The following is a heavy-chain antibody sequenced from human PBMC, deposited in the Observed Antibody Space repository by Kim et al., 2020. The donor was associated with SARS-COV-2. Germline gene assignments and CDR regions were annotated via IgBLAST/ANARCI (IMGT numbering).Heavy chain of an antibody. J-gene: IGHJ6*03. CDR3: ARSRNYFYDMDV. Sequence: NAAPVKDKYTISSDNSKNTLYLQMSSLRVEDTAIYFCARSRNYFYDMDVWGKGTTVAVSS. V-gene: IGHV3-33*01.